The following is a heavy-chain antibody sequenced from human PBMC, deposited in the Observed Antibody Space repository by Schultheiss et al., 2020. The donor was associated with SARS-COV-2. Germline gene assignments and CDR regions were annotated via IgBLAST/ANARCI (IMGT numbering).Heavy chain of an antibody. CDR3: ARGPLGTYCSSTSCYRWGYYFDY. V-gene: IGHV4-39*07. Sequence: SETLSLTCTVSGGSISSSSYYWGWIRQPPGKGLEWIGDINHSGSTNYNPSLKSLVTISVDTSKNQFSLKLSSVTAADTAVYYCARGPLGTYCSSTSCYRWGYYFDYWGQGTLVTVSS. CDR2: INHSGST. CDR1: GGSISSSSYY. D-gene: IGHD2-2*02. J-gene: IGHJ4*02.